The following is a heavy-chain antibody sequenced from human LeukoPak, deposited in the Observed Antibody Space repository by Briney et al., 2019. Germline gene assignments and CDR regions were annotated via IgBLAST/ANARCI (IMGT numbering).Heavy chain of an antibody. Sequence: GGSLRLSCAASGFTFSNYGVHWVRQAPGKGLEWVAAISYDGSTKYYADSVKGRFTSSRDNSKNTLYLQMNSLRPEDTAVYYCAKDSSVWVVGAISFFDYWGQGTLVTVSS. CDR2: ISYDGSTK. CDR3: AKDSSVWVVGAISFFDY. V-gene: IGHV3-30*18. D-gene: IGHD1-26*01. J-gene: IGHJ4*02. CDR1: GFTFSNYG.